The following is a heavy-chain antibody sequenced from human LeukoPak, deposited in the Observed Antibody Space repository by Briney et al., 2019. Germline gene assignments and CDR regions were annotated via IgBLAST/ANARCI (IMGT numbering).Heavy chain of an antibody. CDR3: ARDDRYLLPSAYYSNGLDV. CDR2: ISAHNGNT. CDR1: GYSFGNYG. D-gene: IGHD1-1*01. V-gene: IGHV1-18*01. J-gene: IGHJ6*02. Sequence: ASVKVSCKAFGYSFGNYGISWVRQAPGQGLEWLGWISAHNGNTNYAQKFQGRVTMTTDTSTSTAYMELRSLRSDDTAMYYCARDDRYLLPSAYYSNGLDVWGQGTTVTVSS.